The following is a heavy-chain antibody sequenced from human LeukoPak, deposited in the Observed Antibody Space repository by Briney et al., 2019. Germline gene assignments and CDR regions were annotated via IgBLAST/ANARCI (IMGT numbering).Heavy chain of an antibody. CDR2: INDRRST. Sequence: SEILSLTCTVSGDSVRSYYWSWIRQPPGQGLEWLGHINDRRSTNYNPSLQGRVTISIDTSKNQFSLKVNSVTAADTAVYYCVRDSRYGSGWFEDGLDFWGQGTTVTVSS. V-gene: IGHV4-59*02. D-gene: IGHD6-13*01. CDR3: VRDSRYGSGWFEDGLDF. CDR1: GDSVRSYY. J-gene: IGHJ6*02.